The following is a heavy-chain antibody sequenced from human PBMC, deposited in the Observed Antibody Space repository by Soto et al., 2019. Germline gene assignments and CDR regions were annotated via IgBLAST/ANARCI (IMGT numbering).Heavy chain of an antibody. D-gene: IGHD3-16*01. CDR2: MYYNGNI. J-gene: IGHJ5*02. CDR3: ASGGNWFDP. V-gene: IGHV4-59*01. CDR1: YGSISNYY. Sequence: PSEALSVTCNVSYGSISNYYWTCVRQSPEKGLEWIGYMYYNGNINYNPSLKSRVTISIDTSKNQFSLTLKSVTAADTAVYYCASGGNWFDPWGQGVLVTVSS.